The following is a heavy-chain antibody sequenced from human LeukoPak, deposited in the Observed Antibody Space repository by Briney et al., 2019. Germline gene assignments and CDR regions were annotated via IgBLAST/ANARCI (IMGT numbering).Heavy chain of an antibody. CDR3: ARDQEAFDY. Sequence: SVKVSCKASGGTFSSYALSWVRQAPGQGLEWMGGIIPIFATSNYAQKFQGRVTVTRDTSTSTVHMELSGLRSEDTAVYYCARDQEAFDYWGQGTLVTVSS. J-gene: IGHJ4*02. V-gene: IGHV1-69*05. CDR1: GGTFSSYA. CDR2: IIPIFATS.